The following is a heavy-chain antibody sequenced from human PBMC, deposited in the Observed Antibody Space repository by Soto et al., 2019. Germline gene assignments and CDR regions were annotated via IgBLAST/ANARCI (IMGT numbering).Heavy chain of an antibody. D-gene: IGHD2-15*01. CDR1: GGTFRNYV. CDR2: IIPISGAA. Sequence: VKVSCKGCGGTFRNYVVNWVRQAPRQGLEWMGRIIPISGAANYSQKSEGRVTITANNSTSTSYMQLSSLRCEDTAVYYCAREMPRMVVLYFDLGAQGTLVTVPQ. J-gene: IGHJ4*02. CDR3: AREMPRMVVLYFDL. V-gene: IGHV1-69*06.